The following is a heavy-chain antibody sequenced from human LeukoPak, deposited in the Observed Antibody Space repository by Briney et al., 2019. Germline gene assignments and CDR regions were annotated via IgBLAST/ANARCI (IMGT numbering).Heavy chain of an antibody. CDR3: AGRTGFWSGYPRDY. D-gene: IGHD3-3*01. J-gene: IGHJ4*02. CDR1: GGSISSGSYY. Sequence: TSQTLSLTCTVSGGSISSGSYYWSWIRQPAGKGLEWIGRIYTSGSTNYNPSLKSRVTISVDTSKNQFSLKLSSETAADTAVYYCAGRTGFWSGYPRDYWGQGTLVTVSS. V-gene: IGHV4-61*02. CDR2: IYTSGST.